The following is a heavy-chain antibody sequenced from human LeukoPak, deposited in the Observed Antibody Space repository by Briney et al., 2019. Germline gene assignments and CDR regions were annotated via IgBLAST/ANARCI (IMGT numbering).Heavy chain of an antibody. CDR2: IIPILGIA. CDR1: GGTFSSYA. J-gene: IGHJ4*02. CDR3: EIGGGATLYYFDY. V-gene: IGHV1-69*04. D-gene: IGHD1-26*01. Sequence: SVKVSCKASGGTFSSYAISWVRQAPGQGLEWMGRIIPILGIANYAQKFQGRVTITADKSTSTAYMELSSLRSEDTAVYYCEIGGGATLYYFDYWGQGTLVTVSS.